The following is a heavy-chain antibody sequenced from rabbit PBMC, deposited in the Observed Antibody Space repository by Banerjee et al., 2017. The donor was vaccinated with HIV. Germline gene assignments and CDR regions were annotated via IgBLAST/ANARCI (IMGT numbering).Heavy chain of an antibody. CDR1: GFSFSNKYV. Sequence: QEQLEESGGGLVQPEGSLTLTCTASGFSFSNKYVMCWVRQAPGKGLEWIACINTSSGNTVYATWAKGRLTISKTSSMVTLQMTSLTAADTATYFCARGTSSSGYYMGLWGPGTLVTVS. CDR3: ARGTSSSGYYMGL. J-gene: IGHJ4*01. V-gene: IGHV1S45*01. D-gene: IGHD1-1*01. CDR2: INTSSGNT.